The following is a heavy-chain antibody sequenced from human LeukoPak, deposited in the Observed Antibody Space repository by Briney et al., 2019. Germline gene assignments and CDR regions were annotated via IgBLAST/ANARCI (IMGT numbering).Heavy chain of an antibody. CDR3: ARVGGYDSGYFDY. Sequence: SETLSLTCTVSGGSISSYYGSWIRQPPGKRLEWIGYFYYSGSTNYNPSLKSRVTISVDTSKNQFSLKLSSVTAADTAVYYCARVGGYDSGYFDYWGQGTLVTVSS. CDR1: GGSISSYY. V-gene: IGHV4-59*01. J-gene: IGHJ4*02. CDR2: FYYSGST. D-gene: IGHD5-12*01.